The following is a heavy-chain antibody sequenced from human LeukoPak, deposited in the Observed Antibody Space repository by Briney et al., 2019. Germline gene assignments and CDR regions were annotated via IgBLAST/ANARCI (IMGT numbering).Heavy chain of an antibody. CDR2: ISPRGSP. J-gene: IGHJ4*02. D-gene: IGHD5-12*01. CDR1: GGSISGYY. V-gene: IGHV4-4*07. CDR3: ARTIEGTTEFDS. Sequence: SETLSLTCTVSGGSISGYYWNWLRQPAGKGLEWIGRISPRGSPEYRSSLMSRLTMSADTSKTQFSLRLTSVTAADAAMYYCARTIEGTTEFDSWGQGTLVTVSS.